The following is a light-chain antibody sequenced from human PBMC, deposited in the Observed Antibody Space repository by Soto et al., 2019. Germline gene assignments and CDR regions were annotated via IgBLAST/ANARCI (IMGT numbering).Light chain of an antibody. Sequence: DIQMTQSPSVLSASVGDRVTITCRTSQSIGKHLNWYQQKPGKAPKFLIYGASTLQSGVPSRFTGSGSGTHFTLTVNSLQAEDFATYYCQQGYSSPATFGQGTRLEI. V-gene: IGKV1-39*01. CDR3: QQGYSSPAT. J-gene: IGKJ5*01. CDR2: GAS. CDR1: QSIGKH.